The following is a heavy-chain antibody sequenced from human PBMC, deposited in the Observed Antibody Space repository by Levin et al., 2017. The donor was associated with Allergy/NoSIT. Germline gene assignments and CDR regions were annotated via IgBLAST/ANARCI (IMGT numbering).Heavy chain of an antibody. CDR1: GFMFSSYA. V-gene: IGHV3-30*04. J-gene: IGHJ6*02. Sequence: LSLTCAASGFMFSSYAMHWVRQAPGKGLEWVAVVSHHGTKTYYADSVEGRFTISRDDSENTLYLQMESLRAEDTAIYYCARVSNPWEVGFYYGLDVWGQGTTVTVSS. CDR3: ARVSNPWEVGFYYGLDV. D-gene: IGHD1-26*01. CDR2: VSHHGTKT.